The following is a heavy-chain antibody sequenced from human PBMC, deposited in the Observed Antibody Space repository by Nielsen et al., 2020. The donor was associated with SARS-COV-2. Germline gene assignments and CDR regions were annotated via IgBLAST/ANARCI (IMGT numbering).Heavy chain of an antibody. V-gene: IGHV4-59*01. CDR2: INDSGST. CDR1: GGSMSRFY. CDR3: ARDYYGDYLDAFDI. Sequence: SETLSLTCTVSGGSMSRFYWSWIRQSPGKGLEWIGYINDSGSTKYSPSLKSRVTISLDTSKNQFSVILSSVTAAGTAVYYCARDYYGDYLDAFDIWGQGTMVTVSS. J-gene: IGHJ3*02. D-gene: IGHD4-17*01.